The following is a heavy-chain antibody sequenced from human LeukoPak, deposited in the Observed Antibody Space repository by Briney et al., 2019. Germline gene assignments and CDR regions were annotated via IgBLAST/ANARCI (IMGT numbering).Heavy chain of an antibody. J-gene: IGHJ4*02. D-gene: IGHD3-22*01. Sequence: PSETLSLTFTVSGGSISSHYWSWIRQPPGKGLEWIGYISYSGSTKYNPSLQSRVTISVDTSRNQFSLKLSSVTAADTAVYFCASAYHDSSGYWYYFDYWGQGTLVTVSS. CDR3: ASAYHDSSGYWYYFDY. CDR2: ISYSGST. V-gene: IGHV4-59*11. CDR1: GGSISSHY.